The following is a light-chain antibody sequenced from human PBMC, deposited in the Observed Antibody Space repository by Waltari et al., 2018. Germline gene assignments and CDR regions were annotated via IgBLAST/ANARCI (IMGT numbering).Light chain of an antibody. CDR2: GYN. J-gene: IGLJ2*01. V-gene: IGLV1-40*01. Sequence: QSVLTQPPSVSGAPGQRVTISCTGSSYNIGAGYDVDWYQQLPGTAPKLLIYGYNSRPSGVPDRFSASKSGTSASLAITGLQAGDEGDYHCQSYDNSLRGVVFGGGTRLTVL. CDR3: QSYDNSLRGVV. CDR1: SYNIGAGYD.